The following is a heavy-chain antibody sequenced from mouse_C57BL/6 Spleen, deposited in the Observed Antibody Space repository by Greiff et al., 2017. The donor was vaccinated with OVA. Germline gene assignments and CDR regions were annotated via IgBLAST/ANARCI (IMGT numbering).Heavy chain of an antibody. CDR3: ARDDYDYDEGRYYFDY. CDR1: GFTFSSYA. V-gene: IGHV5-4*01. D-gene: IGHD2-4*01. Sequence: EVKLVESGGGLVKPGGSLKLSCAASGFTFSSYAMSWVRQTPEKRLGWVATISDGGSYTYYPDNVKGRFTISRDNAKNNLYLQMSHLKSEDTAMYYCARDDYDYDEGRYYFDYWGQGTTLTVSS. J-gene: IGHJ2*01. CDR2: ISDGGSYT.